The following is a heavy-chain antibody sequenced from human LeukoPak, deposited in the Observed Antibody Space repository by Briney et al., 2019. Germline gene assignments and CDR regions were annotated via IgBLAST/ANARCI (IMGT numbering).Heavy chain of an antibody. CDR1: GFTFSSYA. Sequence: GXXLRLSCAASGFTFSSYAMSWVREAPGKGLEWVSVISVSVVSTYYADSVRGPFTISRDNSKNTLYLQMNSLRAEDTAVYYCAKEGDIVVVVAHNWYFDLWGRGTLVTVSS. D-gene: IGHD2-15*01. J-gene: IGHJ2*01. V-gene: IGHV3-23*01. CDR2: ISVSVVST. CDR3: AKEGDIVVVVAHNWYFDL.